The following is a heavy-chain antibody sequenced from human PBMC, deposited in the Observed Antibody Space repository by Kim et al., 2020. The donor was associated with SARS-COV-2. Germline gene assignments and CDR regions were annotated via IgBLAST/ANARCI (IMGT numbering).Heavy chain of an antibody. V-gene: IGHV3-21*01. CDR1: GFTFSSYS. D-gene: IGHD3-10*01. CDR3: ARDQIVLWFRGVLGDYGMDV. Sequence: GGSLRLSCAASGFTFSSYSMNWVRQAPGKGLEWVSSISSSSSYIYYADSVKGRFTISRDNAKNSLYLQMNSLRAEDTAVYYCARDQIVLWFRGVLGDYGMDVWGQGTTVTVSS. CDR2: ISSSSSYI. J-gene: IGHJ6*02.